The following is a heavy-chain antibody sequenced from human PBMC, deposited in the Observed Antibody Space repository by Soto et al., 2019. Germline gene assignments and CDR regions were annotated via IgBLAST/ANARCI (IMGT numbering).Heavy chain of an antibody. CDR3: ARDLSINTPLTTQNYYYYGMVV. CDR1: GFTFSSYS. D-gene: IGHD3-22*01. V-gene: IGHV3-48*02. J-gene: IGHJ6*02. Sequence: GSLRLSCAASGFTFSSYSMNWVRQAPGKGLEGVSYISSSSSTIYYADSVKGRFTISRDNAKNSLYLQMNSLRDEDTAVYYCARDLSINTPLTTQNYYYYGMVVWGQGTTVTVSS. CDR2: ISSSSSTI.